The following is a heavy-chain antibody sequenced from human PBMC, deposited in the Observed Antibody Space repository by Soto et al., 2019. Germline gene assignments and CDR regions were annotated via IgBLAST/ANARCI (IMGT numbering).Heavy chain of an antibody. CDR2: IIPIFSTA. J-gene: IGHJ4*02. V-gene: IGHV1-69*12. D-gene: IGHD4-17*01. Sequence: QVPLMLSGAEVKKPGSSVKVSCKASGGTFSSYAISWVRQAPGQGLEWLGGIIPIFSTAKYAQKFQGRVTITADESTSTAYMELSSLRSEDTAVYYCARDSADYALGDYWGQGTLVTVSS. CDR1: GGTFSSYA. CDR3: ARDSADYALGDY.